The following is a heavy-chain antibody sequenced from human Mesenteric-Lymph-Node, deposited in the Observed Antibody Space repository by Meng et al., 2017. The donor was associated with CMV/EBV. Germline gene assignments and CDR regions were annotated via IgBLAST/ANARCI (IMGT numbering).Heavy chain of an antibody. CDR3: ARTYPKGLYGMDV. CDR1: GVTFNNYW. Sequence: GESLKISCVDSGVTFNNYWMNWVRQAPGKGLEWVANIKEEGSERYYVDSVEGRFTISRDNPKSSLFLQMNSLRVEDTAVYYCARTYPKGLYGMDVWGQGTTVTVSS. V-gene: IGHV3-7*01. J-gene: IGHJ6*02. CDR2: IKEEGSER.